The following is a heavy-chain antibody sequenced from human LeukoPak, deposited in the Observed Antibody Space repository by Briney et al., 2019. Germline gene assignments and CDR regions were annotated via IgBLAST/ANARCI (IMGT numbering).Heavy chain of an antibody. J-gene: IGHJ4*02. D-gene: IGHD2-2*01. V-gene: IGHV4-30-2*01. CDR2: IYHSGST. Sequence: PSQTLSLTCTVSGGSISSGGYYWSWIRQPPGKGLEWIGYIYHSGSTYYNPSLKSRVTISVDRSKNQFSLKLSSVTAADTAMYYCARDARSRDIVVVPAAENWGQGTLVTVSS. CDR3: ARDARSRDIVVVPAAEN. CDR1: GGSISSGGYY.